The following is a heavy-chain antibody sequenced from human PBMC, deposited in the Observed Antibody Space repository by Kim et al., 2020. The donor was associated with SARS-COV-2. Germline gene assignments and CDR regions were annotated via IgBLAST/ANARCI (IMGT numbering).Heavy chain of an antibody. Sequence: ADSVKGRFTISRDNSKNTPYLQMNRLRVEDTAVYYCAKGSSNWYPRDWFDPWGQGTLVIVSS. CDR3: AKGSSNWYPRDWFDP. D-gene: IGHD6-13*01. V-gene: IGHV3-23*01. J-gene: IGHJ5*02.